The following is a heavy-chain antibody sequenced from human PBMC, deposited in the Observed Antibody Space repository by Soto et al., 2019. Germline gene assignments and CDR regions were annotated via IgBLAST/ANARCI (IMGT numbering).Heavy chain of an antibody. D-gene: IGHD6-13*01. CDR2: IYYSGST. CDR3: ARFMGQQLEYFQH. Sequence: QVQLQESGPGLVKPSQTLSLTCTVSGGSISSGGYYWSWIRQHPGKGLEWIGYIYYSGSTYYNPSLKSRVTISVDTSKNPFSLKLSSVTAADTAVYYCARFMGQQLEYFQHWGQGTLVTVSS. CDR1: GGSISSGGYY. J-gene: IGHJ1*01. V-gene: IGHV4-31*03.